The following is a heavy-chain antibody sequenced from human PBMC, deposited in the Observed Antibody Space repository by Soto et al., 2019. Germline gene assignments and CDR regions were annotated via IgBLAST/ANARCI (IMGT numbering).Heavy chain of an antibody. J-gene: IGHJ1*01. Sequence: QVQLVQSGAEVKKPGSSVKVSCKASGGTFSSYAISWVRQAPGQGLEWMGGIIPIFGTANYAQKFQGRVKITADESTSTAYMELSSLRSEDTAVYYCARDRDYGGNSAGGLGYFQHWGQGTLVTVSS. CDR3: ARDRDYGGNSAGGLGYFQH. CDR2: IIPIFGTA. V-gene: IGHV1-69*01. CDR1: GGTFSSYA. D-gene: IGHD4-17*01.